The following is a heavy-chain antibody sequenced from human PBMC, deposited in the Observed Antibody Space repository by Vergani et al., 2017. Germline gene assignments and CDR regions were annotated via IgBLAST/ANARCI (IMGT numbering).Heavy chain of an antibody. Sequence: QVQLQESGPGLVKPSETLSLTCAVYGGSFSGYYWSWIRQPPGKGLEWIGEINHSGSTNYNPSLKSRVTISVDTSKNQFSLKLSSVTAADTAVYYCARSVVVVARGGFDYWGQGTLVTVSS. CDR1: GGSFSGYY. CDR3: ARSVVVVARGGFDY. J-gene: IGHJ4*02. V-gene: IGHV4-34*10. CDR2: INHSGST. D-gene: IGHD2-15*01.